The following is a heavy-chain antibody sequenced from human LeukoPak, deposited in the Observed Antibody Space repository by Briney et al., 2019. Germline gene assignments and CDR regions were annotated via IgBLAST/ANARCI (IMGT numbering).Heavy chain of an antibody. CDR1: GFTLSSYA. Sequence: GGSLRLSCAASGFTLSSYAMHWVRQAPGKGLEWVAVISYDGSNKYYADSVKGRFTISRDNSKNTLYLQMNSLRAEDTAVYYCARASYYGSGSSPSDYWGQGTLVTVSS. CDR2: ISYDGSNK. CDR3: ARASYYGSGSSPSDY. V-gene: IGHV3-30*04. J-gene: IGHJ4*02. D-gene: IGHD3-10*01.